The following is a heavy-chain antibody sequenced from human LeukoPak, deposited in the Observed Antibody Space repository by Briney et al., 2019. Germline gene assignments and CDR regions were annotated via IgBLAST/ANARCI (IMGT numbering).Heavy chain of an antibody. CDR3: ARTDETAPAEDFQH. J-gene: IGHJ1*01. Sequence: SETLSLTCTVSGGSISSHYWNWIRQPPGKGLEWIGYIYYSGSINYNPSLKSRVTISIDTSKNQFSLKLSSATAADTAVYYCARTDETAPAEDFQHWGQGTLATVSS. D-gene: IGHD2-21*02. CDR2: IYYSGSI. V-gene: IGHV4-59*11. CDR1: GGSISSHY.